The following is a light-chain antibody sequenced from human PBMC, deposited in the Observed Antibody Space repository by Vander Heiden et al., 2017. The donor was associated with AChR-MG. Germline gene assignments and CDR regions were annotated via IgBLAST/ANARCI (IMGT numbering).Light chain of an antibody. Sequence: IVVTQYPATLSLSPGERATLSCRASQSVRSYLSWYQQKPGQAPRLLIYGASNRAAGIPPRFSGSGSGTDFSLTISSLEPEDSAVYYCQQSSDWRITFGQGTRLEIK. CDR3: QQSSDWRIT. CDR1: QSVRSY. J-gene: IGKJ5*01. V-gene: IGKV3-11*01. CDR2: GAS.